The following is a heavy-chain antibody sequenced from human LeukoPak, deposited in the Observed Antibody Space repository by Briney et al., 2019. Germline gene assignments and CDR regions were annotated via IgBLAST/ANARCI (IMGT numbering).Heavy chain of an antibody. CDR2: VSFDGSNE. V-gene: IGHV3-30-3*01. D-gene: IGHD1-1*01. J-gene: IGHJ5*02. CDR1: GLTFGTSA. Sequence: GGSLRLSCADSGLTFGTSAMHWARQAPGKGLEWVAVVSFDGSNEKYADSVRGRFTISRGNSKKMLYLQMNSLSREDTAVYYCVRGVGYTLLSWGQGTLVTVSS. CDR3: VRGVGYTLLS.